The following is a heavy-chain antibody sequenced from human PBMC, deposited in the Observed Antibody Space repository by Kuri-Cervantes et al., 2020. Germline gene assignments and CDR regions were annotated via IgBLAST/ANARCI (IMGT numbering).Heavy chain of an antibody. CDR3: ARGKALGDI. V-gene: IGHV4-34*01. J-gene: IGHJ3*02. CDR2: INHSGST. D-gene: IGHD7-27*01. Sequence: ESLKISCAVSGGSFSGYYWSWIRQPPGKGLEWIGEINHSGSTNYNPSLKSRVTISVDTSKNQFSLKLSSVTAADTAVYYCARGKALGDIWGQGTMVTVSS. CDR1: GGSFSGYY.